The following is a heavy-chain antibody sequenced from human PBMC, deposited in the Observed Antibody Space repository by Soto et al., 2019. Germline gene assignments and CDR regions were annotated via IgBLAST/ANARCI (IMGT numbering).Heavy chain of an antibody. CDR3: TRKTPPTGMEV. V-gene: IGHV3-13*01. Sequence: EVQLVESGGGLVQPGGSLRLSCAASGFTLSSYDIHWVRQATGEGLAWVSGIGSGGDTHYADSVKGRFIISREDGKNSLYLQMNNLRVVATAVYYCTRKTPPTGMEVWGQGATVTVSS. D-gene: IGHD2-15*01. CDR2: IGSGGDT. CDR1: GFTLSSYD. J-gene: IGHJ6*02.